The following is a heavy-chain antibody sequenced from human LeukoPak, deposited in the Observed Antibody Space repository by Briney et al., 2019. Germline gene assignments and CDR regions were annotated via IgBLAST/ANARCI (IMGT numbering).Heavy chain of an antibody. CDR3: AKDPNFYYCMDV. CDR2: ISGRRDST. CDR1: GFTFSSYG. J-gene: IGHJ6*03. Sequence: GGSLRLSCAASGFTFSSYGMSWVRQAPGKELEWVSTISGRRDSTSYADSVKGRFTISRDNSKNTLYLQMNSLRAEDTAVYYCAKDPNFYYCMDVWGKGTTVTISS. V-gene: IGHV3-23*01.